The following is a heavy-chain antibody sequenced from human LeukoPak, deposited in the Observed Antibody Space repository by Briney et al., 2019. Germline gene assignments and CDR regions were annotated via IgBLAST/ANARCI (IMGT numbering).Heavy chain of an antibody. J-gene: IGHJ5*02. Sequence: PSETLSLTCAVYGGSFSGYYWSWIRQPPGKGLEWIGSIYYSGSTYYNPSLTSRVTISVDTSKNQFSLKLSSVTAADTAVYYCARHSGYGGKRFDPWGQGTLVTVSS. D-gene: IGHD4-23*01. CDR1: GGSFSGYY. V-gene: IGHV4-34*01. CDR2: IYYSGST. CDR3: ARHSGYGGKRFDP.